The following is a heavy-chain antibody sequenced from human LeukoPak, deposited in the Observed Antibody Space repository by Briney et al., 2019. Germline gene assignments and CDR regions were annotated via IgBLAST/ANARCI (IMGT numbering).Heavy chain of an antibody. CDR2: MSYSGSS. D-gene: IGHD3-22*01. CDR1: GGSISSYY. Sequence: TSETLSLTCTVWGGSISSYYWSWIRQPPGKGLEWIGYMSYSGSSSYNPSHRSRVTISVDAPKTQFSLKLSSVTAADTAVYYCARDGYSDSSGYDYPPSVWGQGTLVTVSS. CDR3: ARDGYSDSSGYDYPPSV. J-gene: IGHJ4*02. V-gene: IGHV4-59*01.